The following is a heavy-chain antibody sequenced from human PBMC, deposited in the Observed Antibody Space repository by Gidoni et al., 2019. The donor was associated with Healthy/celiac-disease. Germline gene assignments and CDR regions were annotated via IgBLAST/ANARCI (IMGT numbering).Heavy chain of an antibody. CDR1: GGSISSYY. CDR2: IYYSGST. D-gene: IGHD6-13*01. V-gene: IGHV4-59*01. Sequence: QVQLQESGPGLVKPSETLSLTCTVSGGSISSYYWSWIRQPPGKGLEWIGYIYYSGSTNYNPSLKSRVTISVDTSKNQFSLKLSSVTAADTAVYYCARVGVAAAGTFLDYWGQGTLVTVSS. CDR3: ARVGVAAAGTFLDY. J-gene: IGHJ4*02.